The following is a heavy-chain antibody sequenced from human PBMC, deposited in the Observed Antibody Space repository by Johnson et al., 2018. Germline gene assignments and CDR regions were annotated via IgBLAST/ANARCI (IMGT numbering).Heavy chain of an antibody. Sequence: QVQLVQSGGGVLQPGRSVRLSCVASGFASTTYPLHWVRRAPGEGLEWVAVISYDERTIYYADSVKGRFTISRDNSKNTLFLQMNSLRVDDTALYYCVSETYSYGLGAFDMWGQVTMVTVSS. CDR2: ISYDERTI. CDR3: VSETYSYGLGAFDM. D-gene: IGHD5-18*01. J-gene: IGHJ3*02. CDR1: GFASTTYP. V-gene: IGHV3-30*04.